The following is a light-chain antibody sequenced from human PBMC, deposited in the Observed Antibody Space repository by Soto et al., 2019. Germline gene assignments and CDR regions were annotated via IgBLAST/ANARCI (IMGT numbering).Light chain of an antibody. CDR3: QQYYSTPLT. J-gene: IGKJ4*01. Sequence: DIAMTQSPDSLAVSLGERATINCKSSQSVLYSSTNKNYLSWYQQKPGQPPKLLIYWASTRESGVPDRFSGSGSGTDFTLTISSLQAEDVAVYCCQQYYSTPLTFGGGTKLDIK. CDR2: WAS. CDR1: QSVLYSSTNKNY. V-gene: IGKV4-1*01.